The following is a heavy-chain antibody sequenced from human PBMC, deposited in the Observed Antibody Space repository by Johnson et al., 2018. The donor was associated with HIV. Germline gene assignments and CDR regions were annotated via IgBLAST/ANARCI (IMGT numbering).Heavy chain of an antibody. CDR1: GFTFDDYT. Sequence: QLVESGGVVVQPGGSLRLSCAASGFTFDDYTMHWVRQAPGKGLEWVSLISWDGGSTYYADSVKGRFTISRDNSKNTLYLQMNTLRAEDTAVYYCAYTMGYDGRFLRGAFDIWGQGTMVTVSS. CDR2: ISWDGGST. J-gene: IGHJ3*02. CDR3: AYTMGYDGRFLRGAFDI. V-gene: IGHV3-43*01. D-gene: IGHD2-2*02.